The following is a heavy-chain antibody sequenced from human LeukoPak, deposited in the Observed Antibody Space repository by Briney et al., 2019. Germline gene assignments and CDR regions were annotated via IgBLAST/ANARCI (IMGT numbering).Heavy chain of an antibody. CDR2: INQDGSEK. CDR3: VRDRGTYRPIDY. J-gene: IGHJ4*02. D-gene: IGHD1-26*01. V-gene: IGHV3-7*03. Sequence: PGGSPRLSCAASGFTVSSNYMSWVRQAPGEVLEWVANINQDGSEKYYVDSVKGRFTISRDNAQNSLYLQMNSLRAEDTAIYYCVRDRGTYRPIDYWGQGTLVTVSS. CDR1: GFTVSSNY.